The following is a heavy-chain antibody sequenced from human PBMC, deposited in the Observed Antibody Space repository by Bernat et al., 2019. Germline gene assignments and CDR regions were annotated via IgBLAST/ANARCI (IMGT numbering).Heavy chain of an antibody. CDR1: GFTFSSYW. CDR3: ARGGTKMTTVTTVI. CDR2: RKQDGSEK. D-gene: IGHD4-17*01. V-gene: IGHV3-7*03. Sequence: EVQLVESGGGLVQPGGSLRLSCAASGFTFSSYWMSWVRQAPGKGLEWVANRKQDGSEKYYVDSVKGRFTISRDNAKNSLYLQMNSLGAEDTAVYYCARGGTKMTTVTTVIWGQGTMVTVSS. J-gene: IGHJ3*02.